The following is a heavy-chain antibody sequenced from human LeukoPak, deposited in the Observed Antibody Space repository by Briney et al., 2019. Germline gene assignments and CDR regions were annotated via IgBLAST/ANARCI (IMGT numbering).Heavy chain of an antibody. Sequence: GGSLRLSCAASGFTFSSYAMSWVRQAPGKGLEWVSAISGSGGSTYYADSVKGRFTISRDNSKNTLYLQMNSLRAEDTAAYYCAKSAGYCSGGSCYDYYYMDVWGKGTTVTVSS. D-gene: IGHD2-15*01. CDR2: ISGSGGST. J-gene: IGHJ6*03. CDR3: AKSAGYCSGGSCYDYYYMDV. CDR1: GFTFSSYA. V-gene: IGHV3-23*01.